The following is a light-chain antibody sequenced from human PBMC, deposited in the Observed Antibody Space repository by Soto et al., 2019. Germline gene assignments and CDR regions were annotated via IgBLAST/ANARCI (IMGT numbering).Light chain of an antibody. J-gene: IGLJ1*01. CDR1: SSDVGFYNY. V-gene: IGLV2-14*01. Sequence: QSALTQPASVSGSPGQSITISCTGTSSDVGFYNYVSWYQQQHPGKAPKLMIYEVDNRPSGVSIRFSGSKSGNTASLTISGLLAEDEADYYCSSYAQGSTYGFGTGTKLTVL. CDR2: EVD. CDR3: SSYAQGSTYG.